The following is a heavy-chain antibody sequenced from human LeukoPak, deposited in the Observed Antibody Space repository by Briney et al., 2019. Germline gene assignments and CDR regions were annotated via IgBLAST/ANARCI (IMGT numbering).Heavy chain of an antibody. CDR3: ASQERGFGYYFHY. CDR2: INHSGRT. V-gene: IGHV4-34*01. D-gene: IGHD3-10*01. CDR1: GGSFSGYY. J-gene: IGHJ4*02. Sequence: PTETLSLTCAVYGGSFSGYYWSWIRQPPWKGLEWIGEINHSGRTYYNPSLKSRVTISVDTSKNQFSLKLSSVTAADTAVYYCASQERGFGYYFHYWGQGTLVTVSS.